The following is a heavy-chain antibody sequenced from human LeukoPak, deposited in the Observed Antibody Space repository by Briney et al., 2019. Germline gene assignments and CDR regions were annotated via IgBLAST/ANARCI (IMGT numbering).Heavy chain of an antibody. V-gene: IGHV4-59*08. Sequence: SETLSLTCTVSGGSINNYYWSWIRQPPGKGLEWIGYIYYSGSTNYNPSLKSRVTVSVETSKNQFSLKLSSVTAADTAVYYCASNDILTGPTFDYWGQGTLVTVSS. CDR1: GGSINNYY. J-gene: IGHJ4*02. CDR2: IYYSGST. D-gene: IGHD3-9*01. CDR3: ASNDILTGPTFDY.